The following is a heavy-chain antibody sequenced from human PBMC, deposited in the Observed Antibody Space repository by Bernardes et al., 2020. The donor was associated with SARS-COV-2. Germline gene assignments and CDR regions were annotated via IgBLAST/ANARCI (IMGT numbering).Heavy chain of an antibody. Sequence: ASVQVSCKASGYTFTTYGIGWVRQAPGHGLEWLGWISGYNGNTNYARHLQDRVSMTIDISTNTAFMELRRLRSDDTAVYYCARVVGFCSGGTCFSRFYFDHWGQGTLVSVSS. CDR1: GYTFTTYG. D-gene: IGHD2-15*01. CDR3: ARVVGFCSGGTCFSRFYFDH. V-gene: IGHV1-18*04. J-gene: IGHJ4*02. CDR2: ISGYNGNT.